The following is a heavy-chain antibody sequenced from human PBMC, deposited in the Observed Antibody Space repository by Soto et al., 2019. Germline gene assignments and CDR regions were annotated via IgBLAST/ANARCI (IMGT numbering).Heavy chain of an antibody. CDR3: AKDLAGYILYFYGMDV. CDR1: GFTFSSYG. CDR2: ISYDGSNK. Sequence: PGGSLRLSCAASGFTFSSYGMHWVRQAPGKGLEWVAVISYDGSNKYYADSVKGRFTISRDNSKNTLYLQMNSLRAEDTAVYYCAKDLAGYILYFYGMDVWGQGTTVTVSS. V-gene: IGHV3-30*18. J-gene: IGHJ6*02. D-gene: IGHD6-25*01.